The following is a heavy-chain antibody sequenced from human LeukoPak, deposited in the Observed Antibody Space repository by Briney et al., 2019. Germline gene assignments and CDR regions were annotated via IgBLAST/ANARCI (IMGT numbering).Heavy chain of an antibody. J-gene: IGHJ4*02. CDR3: VRDFSWGQYDY. CDR2: TYYRSKWYN. V-gene: IGHV6-1*01. CDR1: GDSVSSNRAS. Sequence: SQTLSLTCAISGDSVSSNRASWTWIRQSPSRGLEWLGRTYYRSKWYNDYAVSLKSRITINPDTSKNQFSLRLNSVTPEDTAVYYCVRDFSWGQYDYWGQGTLVTVSS. D-gene: IGHD4-11*01.